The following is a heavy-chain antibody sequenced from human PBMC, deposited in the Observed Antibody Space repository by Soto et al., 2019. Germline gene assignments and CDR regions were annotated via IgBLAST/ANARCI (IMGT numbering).Heavy chain of an antibody. CDR2: IKQDGGEK. V-gene: IGHV3-7*01. J-gene: IGHJ4*02. CDR1: GFTFSTYW. Sequence: EVQLVESGGGLVQPGGSLRLSCAASGFTFSTYWMSWVRQAPGKGLEWVANIKQDGGEKYYVDSVKGRFTISRDNAKNSMYLQMNSLRAEDTAVYYCARASTYYDILTGYSYYFAYWGQGTLVTVSS. D-gene: IGHD3-9*01. CDR3: ARASTYYDILTGYSYYFAY.